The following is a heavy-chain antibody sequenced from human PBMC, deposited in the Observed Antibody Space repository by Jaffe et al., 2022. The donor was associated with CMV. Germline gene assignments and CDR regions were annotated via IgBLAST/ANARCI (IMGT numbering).Heavy chain of an antibody. Sequence: EVQLVESGGGLVQPGGSLTLFCAASGFTFSSHWMHWVRKAPGKGLVWVSRINSDGSSTAYADSVKGRFTISRDNAGNTLYLEMNSLRAEDTAVYYCVRNQLGYCSGESCYRFVDYWGQGTLVTVSS. D-gene: IGHD2-15*01. J-gene: IGHJ4*02. CDR2: INSDGSST. V-gene: IGHV3-74*01. CDR1: GFTFSSHW. CDR3: VRNQLGYCSGESCYRFVDY.